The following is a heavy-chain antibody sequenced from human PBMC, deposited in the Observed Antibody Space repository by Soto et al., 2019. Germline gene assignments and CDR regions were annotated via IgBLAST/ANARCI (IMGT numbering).Heavy chain of an antibody. V-gene: IGHV3-30-3*01. D-gene: IGHD2-2*03. CDR1: GFTFSSYA. J-gene: IGHJ6*02. Sequence: QVQLVESGGGVVQPGRSLRLSCAASGFTFSSYALHRVRQAPGKGLEWVDVISYDGSNKYYADSVKGRFTISRDNSKNTLYLQMNSLRAEDTAVYYCARDGMDMDGMDVWGQGTTVTVSS. CDR3: ARDGMDMDGMDV. CDR2: ISYDGSNK.